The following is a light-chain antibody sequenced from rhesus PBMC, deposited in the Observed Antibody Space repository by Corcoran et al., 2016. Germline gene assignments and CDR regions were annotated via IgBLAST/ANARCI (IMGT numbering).Light chain of an antibody. V-gene: IGKV1-28*03. CDR2: AAS. CDR3: LQHNSYPFT. J-gene: IGKJ3*01. Sequence: DIQMTQSPSSLSASVGDTVTITCRASQGISSYLNWFQQKPGKAPKLLIYAASRLESGVPSRFSGSGSGTDFTLTTSSLQPEDFAVYYCLQHNSYPFTFGPGTKLDIK. CDR1: QGISSY.